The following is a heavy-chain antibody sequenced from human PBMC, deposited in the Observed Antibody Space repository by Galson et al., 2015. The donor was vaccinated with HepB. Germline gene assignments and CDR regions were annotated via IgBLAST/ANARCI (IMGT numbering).Heavy chain of an antibody. CDR1: GASISSYY. Sequence: SETLSLTCSVSGASISSYYWSWIRQPPGKRLEWIGHIYYTGSTSYNPSLKSRVAISVDTPSNQFSLNLRSLTAADTALYYCAATKNWGNWHFDLWGRGTLVTISS. J-gene: IGHJ2*01. CDR2: IYYTGST. CDR3: AATKNWGNWHFDL. V-gene: IGHV4-59*01. D-gene: IGHD7-27*01.